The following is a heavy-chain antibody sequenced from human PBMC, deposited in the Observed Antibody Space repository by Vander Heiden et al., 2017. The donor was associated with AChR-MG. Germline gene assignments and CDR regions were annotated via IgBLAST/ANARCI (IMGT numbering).Heavy chain of an antibody. CDR1: GFSFRRYA. Sequence: EVQLLESGGGSVPSGGSLRLSCAASGFSFRRYAMSWVRQAPGKEPEWLSAISEGGSGASTYYADSVKGRFTISRDNSQNTLFLQMNGLRAEDTALYYCVTSNSGYFDPWGQGTLVTVSS. CDR2: ISEGGSGAST. D-gene: IGHD4-4*01. CDR3: VTSNSGYFDP. J-gene: IGHJ5*02. V-gene: IGHV3-23*01.